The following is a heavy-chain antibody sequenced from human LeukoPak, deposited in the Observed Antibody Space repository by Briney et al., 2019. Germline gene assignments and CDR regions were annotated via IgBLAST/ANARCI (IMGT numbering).Heavy chain of an antibody. Sequence: PGGSLRPSCAASGFTFSDDYMHWIRQAPGKGLEWISFISTSGRTIHYADSVKGRFTISRDNAKNSLYLQMNSLRAEDTAVYYCARDPYHDYYFDYWGQGTLVTVSS. CDR1: GFTFSDDY. D-gene: IGHD2-2*01. CDR3: ARDPYHDYYFDY. CDR2: ISTSGRTI. J-gene: IGHJ4*02. V-gene: IGHV3-11*01.